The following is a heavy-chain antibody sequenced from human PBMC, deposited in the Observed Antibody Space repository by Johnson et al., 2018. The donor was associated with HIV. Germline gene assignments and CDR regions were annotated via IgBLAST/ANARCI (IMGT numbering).Heavy chain of an antibody. CDR2: VWYDGSNK. J-gene: IGHJ3*02. CDR3: VYDSSGYYAFDI. D-gene: IGHD3-22*01. V-gene: IGHV3-33*03. CDR1: GFTFSSYG. Sequence: QVQLVESGGGLVQPGGSLRLSCAASGFTFSSYGMHWVRQAPGKGLEWVAGVWYDGSNKNYTESVKGRFSISRDNSKNTLYLQMNSLRAEDTAVYYCVYDSSGYYAFDIWGQGTLVTVSS.